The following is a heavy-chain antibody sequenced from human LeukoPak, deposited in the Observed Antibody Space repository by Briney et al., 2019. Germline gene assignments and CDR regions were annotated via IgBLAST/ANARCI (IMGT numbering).Heavy chain of an antibody. J-gene: IGHJ5*02. CDR3: ASRLYSSSFGWFDP. CDR1: GYTFTSYD. D-gene: IGHD6-13*01. Sequence: ASVKVSCKASGYTFTSYDINWVRQATGQGLEWMGWMNPKSGNTGYAQKFQGRVTITRNTSISTVYMDLSSLRSEDTAVYYCASRLYSSSFGWFDPWGQGTLVTVSS. V-gene: IGHV1-8*03. CDR2: MNPKSGNT.